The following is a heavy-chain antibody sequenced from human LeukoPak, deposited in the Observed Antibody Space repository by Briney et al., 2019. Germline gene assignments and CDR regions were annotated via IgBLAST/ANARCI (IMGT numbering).Heavy chain of an antibody. CDR2: IDANGDTS. CDR1: GFTFSNNN. J-gene: IGHJ4*02. CDR3: VKGRFLTGLDY. V-gene: IGHV3-64D*09. Sequence: GGSLRLSCSASGFTFSNNNMAWVRQAPGKGLEYISSIDANGDTSFYADSVKDKFTISRDNSRNTLSLQMTSLRPEDTAIYYCVKGRFLTGLDYWGQGALVTVSS. D-gene: IGHD3-9*01.